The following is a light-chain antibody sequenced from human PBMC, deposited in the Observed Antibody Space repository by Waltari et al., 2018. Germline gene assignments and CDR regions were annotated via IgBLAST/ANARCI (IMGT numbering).Light chain of an antibody. Sequence: EIVLTQSPGTLSLSPGERATLSCRASQNIGRYLVWYQQKPGQPPRLLIYEASRRATDIPDRFSGSGSGTNFSLTISRLEPEDFAVYYCQNHERLPATFGQGTKVEIK. V-gene: IGKV3-20*01. CDR2: EAS. J-gene: IGKJ1*01. CDR1: QNIGRY. CDR3: QNHERLPAT.